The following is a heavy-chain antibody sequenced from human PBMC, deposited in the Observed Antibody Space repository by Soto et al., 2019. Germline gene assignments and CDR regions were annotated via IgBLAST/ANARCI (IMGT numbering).Heavy chain of an antibody. J-gene: IGHJ4*02. CDR3: AQDGGVGATLGLPSGDEY. D-gene: IGHD1-26*01. CDR1: GFTFSGHA. V-gene: IGHV3-30*18. Sequence: QGYVVESGGGVVQPGRSLTLSCVVSGFTFSGHAMHWVRQAPGKGLAWVAIVSSDGSRRFYGESVEGRFSIARDNSRNTLYLQMKSLRPEDTAVYYCAQDGGVGATLGLPSGDEYWGQGTLVTVSS. CDR2: VSSDGSRR.